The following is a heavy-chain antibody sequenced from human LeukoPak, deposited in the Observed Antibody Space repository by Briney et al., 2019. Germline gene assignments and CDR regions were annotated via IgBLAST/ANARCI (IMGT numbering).Heavy chain of an antibody. Sequence: GGSLRLSCAASGFTFSNYGMHWVRQAPGKGLEWVAFIRYDGSNKYYADSVKGRFTISRDNSKNTLYLQMNSLRVEDTAVYYCARGLFLSGYLDAFDIWGQGTVVTVSS. J-gene: IGHJ3*02. CDR2: IRYDGSNK. CDR1: GFTFSNYG. CDR3: ARGLFLSGYLDAFDI. D-gene: IGHD3-22*01. V-gene: IGHV3-30*02.